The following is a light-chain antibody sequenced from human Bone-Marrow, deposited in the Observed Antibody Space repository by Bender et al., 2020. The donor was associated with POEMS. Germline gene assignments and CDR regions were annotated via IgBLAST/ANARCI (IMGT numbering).Light chain of an antibody. Sequence: QSALTQPASVSGSPGQSITISCTGTNSDVGTYNFVSWYQQHPGKAPKLMIYEGSQRPSGVSNRFSGSKSGNTASLTISGLQPEDEADYYCCSYAGSTMAFGGGTILTVL. CDR1: NSDVGTYNF. CDR3: CSYAGSTMA. CDR2: EGS. V-gene: IGLV2-23*01. J-gene: IGLJ2*01.